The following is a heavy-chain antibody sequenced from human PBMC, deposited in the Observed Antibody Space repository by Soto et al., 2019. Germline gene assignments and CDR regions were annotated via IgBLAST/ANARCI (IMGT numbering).Heavy chain of an antibody. CDR2: IGGSGDGT. D-gene: IGHD3-16*01. V-gene: IGHV3-23*01. CDR1: GFTFSSYT. CDR3: ASAIMVKGGFDY. Sequence: GSLRLSCEAPGFTFSSYTMNWVRRAPGKGLEWVATIGGSGDGTYYGDSVKGRFTISRDNSKNTVYLQMNSLRAEDTAVYYCASAIMVKGGFDYWGQGTLVTVSS. J-gene: IGHJ4*02.